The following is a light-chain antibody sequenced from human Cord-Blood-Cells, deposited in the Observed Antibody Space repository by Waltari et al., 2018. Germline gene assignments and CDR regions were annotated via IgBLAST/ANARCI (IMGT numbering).Light chain of an antibody. V-gene: IGLV1-47*01. CDR3: AAWDDSLRV. CDR1: RSNIGSNY. Sequence: QSVLTQPPSASGTPGQRVTIPCSGSRSNIGSNYVYWYQQLPGTAPKLLIYRNNQRPSGVPDRFSGSKSGTSASLAISGLRSEDEADYYCAAWDDSLRVFGGGTKLTVL. J-gene: IGLJ2*01. CDR2: RNN.